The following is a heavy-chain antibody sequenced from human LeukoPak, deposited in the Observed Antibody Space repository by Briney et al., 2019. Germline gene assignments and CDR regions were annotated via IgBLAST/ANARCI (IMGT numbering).Heavy chain of an antibody. D-gene: IGHD3-10*01. J-gene: IGHJ5*02. CDR2: ISAYNCNT. V-gene: IGHV1-18*01. CDR3: ARVGIPRYGSGSNKGGWFDP. Sequence: ASVKVSCKASGYTFTSYGISWVRQAPGQGLEWMGWISAYNCNTNYAQKLQGRVTMNTDTSTSTAYMELRSLRSDDTAVYYCARVGIPRYGSGSNKGGWFDPWGQGTLVTVSS. CDR1: GYTFTSYG.